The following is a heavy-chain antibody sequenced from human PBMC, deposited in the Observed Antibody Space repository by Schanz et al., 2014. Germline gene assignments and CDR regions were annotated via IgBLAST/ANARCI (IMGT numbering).Heavy chain of an antibody. CDR1: GYTLTAYY. CDR2: INPTSGST. V-gene: IGHV1-46*03. Sequence: QVQLVQSGAEVKKPGASVKVSCKASGYTLTAYYMHWVRQAPGQGLEWMGIINPTSGSTSYAQKFQGRVTMSSDTSTGTVYMDLSSLRSEDTAVYYCARNHISTYSLDVWGQGTTVTVSS. D-gene: IGHD3-3*02. CDR3: ARNHISTYSLDV. J-gene: IGHJ6*01.